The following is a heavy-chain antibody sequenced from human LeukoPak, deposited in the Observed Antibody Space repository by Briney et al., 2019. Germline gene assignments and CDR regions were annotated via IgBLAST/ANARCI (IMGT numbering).Heavy chain of an antibody. Sequence: GGSLRLSCAASGFSFSTYGMHWVRQAPGKGLEGVAFMSYEGSNKYYADSVKGRFTISRDNSKNTLYLQMNSLRAEDMAVYYCARDGPTSPAYYADYWGQGTLVTVSS. CDR3: ARDGPTSPAYYADY. V-gene: IGHV3-30*03. CDR2: MSYEGSNK. D-gene: IGHD1-14*01. CDR1: GFSFSTYG. J-gene: IGHJ4*02.